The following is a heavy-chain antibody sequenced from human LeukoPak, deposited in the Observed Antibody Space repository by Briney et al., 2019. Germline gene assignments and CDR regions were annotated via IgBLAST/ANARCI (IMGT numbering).Heavy chain of an antibody. V-gene: IGHV4-59*01. D-gene: IGHD3-9*01. Sequence: PSEILSLTCTVSGGSISSYCWSWIRQPPGKGLEWIGYIYYSGSTNYNPSLKSRVTISVDTSKNQFSLKLSSVTAADTAVYYCARGYYDILTGHYPYYYYYYMDVWGKGTTVTISS. CDR1: GGSISSYC. CDR2: IYYSGST. CDR3: ARGYYDILTGHYPYYYYYYMDV. J-gene: IGHJ6*03.